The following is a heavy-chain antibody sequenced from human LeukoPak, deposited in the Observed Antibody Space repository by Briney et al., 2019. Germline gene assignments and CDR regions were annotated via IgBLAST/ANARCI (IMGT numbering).Heavy chain of an antibody. Sequence: GGSLRLSYAASGFTVSSNYMNWVRQAPGKGLEWVSYISSSSSTIYYADSVKGRFTISRDNAKNSLYLQMNSLRAEDTAVYYCARGSTYYDSSGQVPFDYWGQGTLVTVSS. J-gene: IGHJ4*02. CDR2: ISSSSSTI. D-gene: IGHD3-22*01. CDR1: GFTVSSNY. CDR3: ARGSTYYDSSGQVPFDY. V-gene: IGHV3-48*01.